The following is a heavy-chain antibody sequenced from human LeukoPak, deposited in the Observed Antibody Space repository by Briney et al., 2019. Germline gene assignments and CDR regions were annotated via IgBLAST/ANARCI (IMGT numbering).Heavy chain of an antibody. CDR2: IFYSGST. CDR3: ARHPSMTTALFDY. J-gene: IGHJ4*02. V-gene: IGHV4-39*01. Sequence: PSETLSLTCTVSGGSFSSTNYYWGWIRRPPGKGLEWLGSIFYSGSTYYNPSLKSRVTISVDTSKNHISLRMSSVTAADTAVYYCARHPSMTTALFDYWGQGTLGTVSS. CDR1: GGSFSSTNYY. D-gene: IGHD4-17*01.